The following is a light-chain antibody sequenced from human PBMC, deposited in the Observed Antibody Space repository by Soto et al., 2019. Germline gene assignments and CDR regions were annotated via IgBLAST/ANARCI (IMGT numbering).Light chain of an antibody. CDR3: SSYTRSSTRV. Sequence: QSALTQPASVSGSTGQSITISCTGTSSDVGGYNYVSWYQQHPGKAPKLMIYEVSNRPSGVSNRFSGSKSGNTASLTISGLQAEDEADYYCSSYTRSSTRVFGGGTKLTVL. CDR2: EVS. CDR1: SSDVGGYNY. J-gene: IGLJ3*02. V-gene: IGLV2-14*01.